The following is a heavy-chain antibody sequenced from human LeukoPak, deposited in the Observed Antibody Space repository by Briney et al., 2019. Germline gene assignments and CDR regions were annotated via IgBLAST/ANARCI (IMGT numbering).Heavy chain of an antibody. J-gene: IGHJ3*02. CDR1: GFTFSSYW. V-gene: IGHV3-7*01. CDR3: ARDMSIAARPNAFDI. D-gene: IGHD6-6*01. CDR2: IKQDGSEK. Sequence: GGSLRLSCAASGFTFSSYWMSWVRQAPGKGLEWVANIKQDGSEKYYVDSVKGRFTISRDNAKNSLYLQMNSLRAEDTAVYYCARDMSIAARPNAFDIWGQGTMVTVSS.